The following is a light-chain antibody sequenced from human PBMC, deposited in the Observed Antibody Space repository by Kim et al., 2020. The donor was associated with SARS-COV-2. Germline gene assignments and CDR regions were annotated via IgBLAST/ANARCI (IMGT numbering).Light chain of an antibody. CDR1: SLRSYY. CDR3: NSRDSSGNHLV. J-gene: IGLJ2*01. CDR2: GKN. V-gene: IGLV3-19*01. Sequence: ALGQTVRITCQSNSLRSYYASWYQQKPGQDPVLVIYGKNNRPSGIPDRFSGSSSGNTASLTITGAQAEDEADYYCNSRDSSGNHLVFGGGTKLTVL.